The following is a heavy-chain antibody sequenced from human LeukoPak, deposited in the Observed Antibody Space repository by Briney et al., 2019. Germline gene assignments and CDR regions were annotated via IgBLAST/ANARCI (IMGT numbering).Heavy chain of an antibody. CDR2: MNPNSGNT. J-gene: IGHJ4*02. V-gene: IGHV1-8*01. CDR1: GYTFTSYD. CDR3: ARSRDYGGNHCDY. Sequence: ASVKVTCKASGYTFTSYDINWVRQATGQGLEWMGWMNPNSGNTDYAQKFQGRGTMTRNTSISTAYMELSSLRSEDRAVYYCARSRDYGGNHCDYWGQGTLVTVSS. D-gene: IGHD4-23*01.